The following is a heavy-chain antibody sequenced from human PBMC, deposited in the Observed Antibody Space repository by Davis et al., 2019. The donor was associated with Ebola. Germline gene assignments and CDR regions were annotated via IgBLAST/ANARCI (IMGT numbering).Heavy chain of an antibody. CDR1: GYTFTSYY. CDR3: ARDPGIAAAAYFDY. D-gene: IGHD6-13*01. J-gene: IGHJ4*02. CDR2: INPSGTGA. V-gene: IGHV1-46*01. Sequence: ASVKVSCKASGYTFTSYYMHWVRQAPGLGFEWMGIINPSGTGATYAQNLQGRVTMTMDTSTSTVYMELSSLRSEDTAVYYCARDPGIAAAAYFDYWGQGTLVTVSS.